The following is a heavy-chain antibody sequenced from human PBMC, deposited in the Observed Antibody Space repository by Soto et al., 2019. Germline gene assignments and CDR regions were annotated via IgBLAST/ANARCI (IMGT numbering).Heavy chain of an antibody. Sequence: SETLSLTCTVSGGSISSGGYYWSWIRQHPGKGLEWIGYIYYSGSTYYNPSLKSRVTISVDTSKNQFSLKLSSVTAADTAVYYCARIKTTYYYYYGMDVWGQGTTVTVSS. V-gene: IGHV4-31*03. D-gene: IGHD1-7*01. CDR3: ARIKTTYYYYYGMDV. J-gene: IGHJ6*02. CDR1: GGSISSGGYY. CDR2: IYYSGST.